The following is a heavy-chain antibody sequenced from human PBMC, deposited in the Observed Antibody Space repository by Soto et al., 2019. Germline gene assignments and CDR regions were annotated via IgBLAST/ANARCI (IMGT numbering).Heavy chain of an antibody. CDR2: INAGNGNT. V-gene: IGHV1-3*01. J-gene: IGHJ6*02. D-gene: IGHD6-13*01. CDR3: ARDLGGRGYSSSWTPKYYYYGMDV. CDR1: GYTFTSYA. Sequence: GASVKVSCKASGYTFTSYAMHWVRQAPGQRLEWMGWINAGNGNTKYSQKFQGRVTITRDTSASTAYMELSSLRSEDTAVYYCARDLGGRGYSSSWTPKYYYYGMDVWGQGTTVTVSS.